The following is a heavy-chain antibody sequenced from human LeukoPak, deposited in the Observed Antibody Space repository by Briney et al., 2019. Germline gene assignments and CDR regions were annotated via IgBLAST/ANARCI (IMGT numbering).Heavy chain of an antibody. CDR3: ARGVRHCSGGSCYVYYMDV. V-gene: IGHV1-8*01. Sequence: ASVKVSCKASGYTFTSYDINWVRQATGQGLEWMGWMNPNSGNTGYAQKFQGRVTMTRNTSIRTAYMELSSLRSEDTAVYYCARGVRHCSGGSCYVYYMDVWGKGTTVTVSS. D-gene: IGHD2-15*01. CDR2: MNPNSGNT. J-gene: IGHJ6*03. CDR1: GYTFTSYD.